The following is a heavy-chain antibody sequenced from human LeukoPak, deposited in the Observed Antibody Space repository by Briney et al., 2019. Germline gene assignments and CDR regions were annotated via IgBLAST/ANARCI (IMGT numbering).Heavy chain of an antibody. J-gene: IGHJ4*02. CDR1: GFTFSSYG. CDR2: IWYDGSNK. D-gene: IGHD3-10*01. CDR3: TRYGSGSYHYDY. V-gene: IGHV3-33*01. Sequence: GRSLRLSCAASGFTFSSYGMHWVRQAPGKGLEWVAVIWYDGSNKYYADSVKGRFTISRDNSKNTLYLQMNSLRAEDTAVYYCTRYGSGSYHYDYWGQGTLVIVTS.